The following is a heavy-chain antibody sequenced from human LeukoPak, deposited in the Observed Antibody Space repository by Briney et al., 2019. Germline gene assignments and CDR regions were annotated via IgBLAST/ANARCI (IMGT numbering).Heavy chain of an antibody. CDR1: GYTFTNYD. CDR2: MNPNSGNT. V-gene: IGHV1-8*03. J-gene: IGHJ3*02. Sequence: ASVKVSCKASGYTFTNYDINWVRQATGQGLEWMGWMNPNSGNTGYSQNFQGRVTITRNTSISAAYMELSSLRSEDTAVYYCARAAYSGSYYGAFDIWGQGTMVTVSS. D-gene: IGHD1-26*01. CDR3: ARAAYSGSYYGAFDI.